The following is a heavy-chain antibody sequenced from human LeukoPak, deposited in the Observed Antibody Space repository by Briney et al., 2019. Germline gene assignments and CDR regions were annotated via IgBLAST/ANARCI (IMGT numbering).Heavy chain of an antibody. Sequence: GGSLRLSCAASGFTFSSYWMHWVRQAPGKGLLWVSHINSDGGYTSYADSVKGRFTISRDNSKNTLYLQMNSLRAEDTAVYYCAREGWSYGSGGSIDYWGQGTLVTVSS. CDR3: AREGWSYGSGGSIDY. J-gene: IGHJ4*02. CDR2: INSDGGYT. D-gene: IGHD3-10*01. V-gene: IGHV3-74*01. CDR1: GFTFSSYW.